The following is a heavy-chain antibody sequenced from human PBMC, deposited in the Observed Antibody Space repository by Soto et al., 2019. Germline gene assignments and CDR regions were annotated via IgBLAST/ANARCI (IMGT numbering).Heavy chain of an antibody. Sequence: PGGSLRLSCAASGFSFSIHVMHWVRHAPGKGLEWVAFISDDGSNIYYGDSVKGRFTISRDNSKNTLYLQMNSLRAEDTAVYYCAKAGRDFWSGRSFFDYWGQGTQVTVSS. V-gene: IGHV3-30*18. CDR3: AKAGRDFWSGRSFFDY. CDR1: GFSFSIHV. D-gene: IGHD3-3*01. J-gene: IGHJ4*02. CDR2: ISDDGSNI.